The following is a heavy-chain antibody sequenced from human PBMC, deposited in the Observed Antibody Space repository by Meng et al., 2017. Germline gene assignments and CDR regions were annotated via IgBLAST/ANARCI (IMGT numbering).Heavy chain of an antibody. CDR1: GFSFSGSD. D-gene: IGHD1-20*01. Sequence: EVQLVESGGGLGQPGGSLKLSCAASGFSFSGSDIHWVRQASGKGLEWVGRVITKTNNYAAAYAASVKGRFTISRDDSLTTAYLQMNSLRSDDTALYYCTVYITGHIWGRGTMVTVSS. V-gene: IGHV3-73*02. CDR2: VITKTNNYAA. J-gene: IGHJ3*02. CDR3: TVYITGHI.